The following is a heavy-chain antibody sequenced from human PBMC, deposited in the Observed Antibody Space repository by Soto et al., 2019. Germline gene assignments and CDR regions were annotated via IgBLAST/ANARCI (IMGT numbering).Heavy chain of an antibody. Sequence: SETLSLTCAVYCGSFSGYYWSWIRQPPGKGLEWIGEINHSGSTNYNPSLKSRVTISVDTSKNQFSLKLSSVTAADTAVYYCARAQWFFGSGWYPYYFDYWGQGTLVTVSS. CDR1: CGSFSGYY. CDR3: ARAQWFFGSGWYPYYFDY. J-gene: IGHJ4*02. D-gene: IGHD6-19*01. CDR2: INHSGST. V-gene: IGHV4-34*01.